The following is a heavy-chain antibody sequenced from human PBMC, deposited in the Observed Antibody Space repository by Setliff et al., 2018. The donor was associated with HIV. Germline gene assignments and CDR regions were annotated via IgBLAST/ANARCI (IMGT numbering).Heavy chain of an antibody. D-gene: IGHD1-26*01. Sequence: SETLSLTCTVSGVSITSYYWNWIRQPPGKGLERIGYGHYSWNTNQNPPLRSRVTISEDTSKNQLSLTLYSVSAADTAVYYCARWEASQKSFDIWGHGTMVTVSS. CDR3: ARWEASQKSFDI. CDR1: GVSITSYY. CDR2: GHYSWNT. J-gene: IGHJ3*02. V-gene: IGHV4-59*08.